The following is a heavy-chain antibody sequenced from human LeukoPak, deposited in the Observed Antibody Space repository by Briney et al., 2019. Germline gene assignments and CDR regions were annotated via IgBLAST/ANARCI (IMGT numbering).Heavy chain of an antibody. CDR1: GYTFTGYY. J-gene: IGHJ3*02. V-gene: IGHV1-2*04. D-gene: IGHD3-22*01. CDR3: ARVGPSYDSSGYYTDAFDI. CDR2: INPNSGGT. Sequence: ASVKVSCKASGYTFTGYYMHWVRQAPGQGLEWMGWINPNSGGTNYAQKFQGWVTMTRDTSISTAYMEPSRLRSDDTAVYYCARVGPSYDSSGYYTDAFDIWGQGTMVTVSS.